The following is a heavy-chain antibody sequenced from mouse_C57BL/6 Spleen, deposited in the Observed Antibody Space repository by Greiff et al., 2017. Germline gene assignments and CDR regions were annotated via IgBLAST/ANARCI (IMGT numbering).Heavy chain of an antibody. Sequence: VKLQESGAELVKPGASVKLSCKASGYTFTSYWMHWVKQRPGQGLEWIGMIHPNSGSTNYNEKFKSKATLTVDKSSSTAYMQLSSLTSEDSAVYYCARHDYDGEETMDYWGQGTSVTVSS. CDR3: ARHDYDGEETMDY. V-gene: IGHV1-64*01. D-gene: IGHD2-4*01. J-gene: IGHJ4*01. CDR1: GYTFTSYW. CDR2: IHPNSGST.